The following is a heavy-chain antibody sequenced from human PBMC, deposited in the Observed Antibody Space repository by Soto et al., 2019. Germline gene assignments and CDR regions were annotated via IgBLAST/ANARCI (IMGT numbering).Heavy chain of an antibody. CDR2: IRAKAFSGTT. CDR3: ARDAGPIARLRGDVDV. J-gene: IGHJ6*03. D-gene: IGHD3-10*01. V-gene: IGHV3-49*03. CDR1: GFIFADYA. Sequence: EVQLVESGGGLVQPGRSLRPSCTASGFIFADYAMAWFRQSPGKGLEWGGFIRAKAFSGTTEYAAAVEGRFTISRDDCNSIASLRMNSLQAEDTAMYYCARDAGPIARLRGDVDVWGKGTTVTVAS.